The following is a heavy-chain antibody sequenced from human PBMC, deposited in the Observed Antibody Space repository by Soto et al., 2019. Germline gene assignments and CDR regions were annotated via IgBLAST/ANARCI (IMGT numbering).Heavy chain of an antibody. Sequence: QVQLVQSGAEVKKPGASVKVSCKASGYTFTSYGISWVLQAPGQGLELMGWIRAYNGHTNYAQKLQGRVTMTTDTSTSAAYMELRSLRSDDTAVYYCARTIAARPSPRHFDYWGQGPLVTVSS. J-gene: IGHJ4*02. CDR2: IRAYNGHT. CDR1: GYTFTSYG. D-gene: IGHD6-6*01. CDR3: ARTIAARPSPRHFDY. V-gene: IGHV1-18*01.